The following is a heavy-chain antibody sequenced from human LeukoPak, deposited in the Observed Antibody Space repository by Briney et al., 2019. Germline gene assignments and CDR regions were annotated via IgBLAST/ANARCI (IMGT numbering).Heavy chain of an antibody. J-gene: IGHJ4*02. CDR2: INHSGST. V-gene: IGHV4-34*01. CDR3: ARGLRNYGNDY. D-gene: IGHD4-17*01. Sequence: SETLPLTCAVYGGSFSGYYWSWIRQPPGKGLEWIGEINHSGSTNYNPSLKSRVTISVDTSKNQFSLKLSSVTAADTAVYYCARGLRNYGNDYWGQGTLVTVSS. CDR1: GGSFSGYY.